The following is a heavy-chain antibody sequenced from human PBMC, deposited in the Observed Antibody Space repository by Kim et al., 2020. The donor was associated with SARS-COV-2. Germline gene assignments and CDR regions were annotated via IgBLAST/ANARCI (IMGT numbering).Heavy chain of an antibody. CDR1: GFTFSDFA. V-gene: IGHV3-64D*06. CDR2: TTRDGDGS. Sequence: GGSLRLSCSASGFTFSDFAIHLVRRSPGMGLQYVSATTRDGDGSFYADSVKDRFTIFRDNSKNTLFLQMSGLRVEDTAVYYCVRYGRNYGAVHWGQGTLVTVSS. J-gene: IGHJ4*02. D-gene: IGHD3-16*01. CDR3: VRYGRNYGAVH.